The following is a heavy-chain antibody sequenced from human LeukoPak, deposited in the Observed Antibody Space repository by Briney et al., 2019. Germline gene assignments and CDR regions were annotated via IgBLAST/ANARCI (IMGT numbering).Heavy chain of an antibody. CDR1: GGTFSSYA. J-gene: IGHJ4*02. D-gene: IGHD6-13*01. V-gene: IGHV1-69*04. CDR3: ARDSGAAGTRPFDY. CDR2: IIPIFGIA. Sequence: GASGKVSCKASGGTFSSYAISWVRQAPGQGLEWMGRIIPIFGIANYAQKFRGRVTITADKSTSTAYMELRSLRSDDTAVYYCARDSGAAGTRPFDYWGQGTLVTVSS.